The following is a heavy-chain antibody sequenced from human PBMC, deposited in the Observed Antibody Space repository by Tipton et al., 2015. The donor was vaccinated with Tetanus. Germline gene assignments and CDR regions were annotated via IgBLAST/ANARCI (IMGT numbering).Heavy chain of an antibody. D-gene: IGHD2-21*02. CDR2: MSFDGSSE. J-gene: IGHJ4*02. CDR1: GFSFSDYG. CDR3: AREVKGDLDS. Sequence: SLRLSCAASGFSFSDYGMHWVRQAPGKGLEWVAGMSFDGSSESYADSVRGRFTISRDNFRNTLSLQMRGLGADDTAVYYCAREVKGDLDSWGQGTLVTVSS. V-gene: IGHV3-30*15.